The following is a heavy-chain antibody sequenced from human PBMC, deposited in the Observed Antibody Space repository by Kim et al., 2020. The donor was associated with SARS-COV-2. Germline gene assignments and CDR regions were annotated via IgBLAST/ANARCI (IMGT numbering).Heavy chain of an antibody. V-gene: IGHV1-69*13. CDR3: ARVGDSSGYLGNDY. Sequence: SVKVSCKASGGTFSSYAISWVRQAPGQGLEWMGGIIPIFGTANYAQKFQGRVTITADESTSTAYMELSNLRSEDTAVYYCARVGDSSGYLGNDYWGQGTLVTVSS. D-gene: IGHD3-22*01. CDR1: GGTFSSYA. J-gene: IGHJ4*02. CDR2: IIPIFGTA.